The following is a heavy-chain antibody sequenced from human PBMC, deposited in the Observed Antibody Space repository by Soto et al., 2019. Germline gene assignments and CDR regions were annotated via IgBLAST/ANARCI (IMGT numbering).Heavy chain of an antibody. V-gene: IGHV4-34*01. D-gene: IGHD5-12*01. CDR2: INHYGSV. CDR3: VRGSHEYRKPGRWLDP. J-gene: IGHJ5*02. CDR1: GGSFSGYY. Sequence: PSETLSLTCAVHGGSFSGYYWSWIRQPPGEGLEWIGEINHYGSVNYNPSLKSRVTLSVDTSRNQFSLNLSSVTAADTAVYYCVRGSHEYRKPGRWLDPWGLGPLVTVSS.